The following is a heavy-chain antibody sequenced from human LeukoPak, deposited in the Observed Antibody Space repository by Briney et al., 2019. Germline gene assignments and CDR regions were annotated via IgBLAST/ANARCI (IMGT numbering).Heavy chain of an antibody. CDR2: ISSSGSTI. CDR1: GFTFGSCW. V-gene: IGHV3-48*01. J-gene: IGHJ4*02. Sequence: GGSLRLSCAASGFTFGSCWMNWVRQTPGKGLEWVSYISSSGSTIYYADSVKGRFTISRDNAKNSLSLQMNSLRAEDTAVYFCARGRDTVVVPAAVDYWGQGTLVTVSS. D-gene: IGHD2-2*01. CDR3: ARGRDTVVVPAAVDY.